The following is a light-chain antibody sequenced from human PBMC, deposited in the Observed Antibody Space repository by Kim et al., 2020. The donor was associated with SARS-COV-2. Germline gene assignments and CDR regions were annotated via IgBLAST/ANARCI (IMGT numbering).Light chain of an antibody. J-gene: IGLJ1*01. CDR1: KLGNKD. V-gene: IGLV3-1*01. CDR3: QAWDSNTRI. Sequence: SVAPGQTASITCCRDKLGNKDVAWYQQRPGQSPVLVIYHRVKRPSGIPERFSASNSGNTATLTISGTQPTDEADYYCQAWDSNTRIFGSGTKVTVL. CDR2: HRV.